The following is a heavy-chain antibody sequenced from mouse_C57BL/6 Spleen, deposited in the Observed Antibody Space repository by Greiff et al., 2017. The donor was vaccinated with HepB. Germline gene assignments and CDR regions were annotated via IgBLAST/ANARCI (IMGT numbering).Heavy chain of an antibody. Sequence: EVNVVESGPGLAKPSQTLSLTCSVTGYSITSDYWNWIRKFPGNKLEYMGYISYSGRTYYNPSLKSRISITRDTSKNQYYLQLNSVTTEDTATYYCARYYYGSSRYFDVWGTGTTVTVSS. V-gene: IGHV3-8*01. CDR1: GYSITSDY. CDR3: ARYYYGSSRYFDV. CDR2: ISYSGRT. J-gene: IGHJ1*03. D-gene: IGHD1-1*01.